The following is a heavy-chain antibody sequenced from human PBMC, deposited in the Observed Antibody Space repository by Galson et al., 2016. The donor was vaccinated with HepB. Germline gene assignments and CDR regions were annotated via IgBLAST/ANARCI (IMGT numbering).Heavy chain of an antibody. CDR1: GFTFDNHW. CDR2: ISPDGGTT. Sequence: SLRLSCADSGFTFDNHWMHWVRQAPGKGLVWVSPISPDGGTTNYADSVRGRFTSSSENAKSTVYLQINSLRAEHTAVYYCVRGVADCDYWGQGTLVTVSS. V-gene: IGHV3-74*01. D-gene: IGHD6-19*01. CDR3: VRGVADCDY. J-gene: IGHJ4*02.